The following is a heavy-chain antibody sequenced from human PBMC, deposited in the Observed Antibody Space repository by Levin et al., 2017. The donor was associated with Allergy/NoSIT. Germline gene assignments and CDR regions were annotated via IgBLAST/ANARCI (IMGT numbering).Heavy chain of an antibody. Sequence: LSLTCAASGFTFSGYGMHWVRQTPGKGLEWVAVVSYDGSSKYYADSVKGRFTISRDISKNTVYLEMNSLRAEDTAVYHCSRGFRIRGVINLYGMDVWGQGTTVTVSS. CDR2: VSYDGSSK. CDR1: GFTFSGYG. CDR3: SRGFRIRGVINLYGMDV. D-gene: IGHD3-10*01. V-gene: IGHV3-30*03. J-gene: IGHJ6*02.